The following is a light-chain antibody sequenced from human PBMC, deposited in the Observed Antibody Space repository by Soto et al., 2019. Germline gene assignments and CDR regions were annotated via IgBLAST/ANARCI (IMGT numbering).Light chain of an antibody. CDR3: QQYDTYPRT. V-gene: IGKV1-5*03. Sequence: DIQMTQSPSTQSASVGDRVTITCRASQSISNWLAWYQQKPGKAPKLLIFKASTLESGVPSRFSGSGSGTEFTLNISSLQPDDFATYHCQQYDTYPRTFGQGTKVDIK. CDR2: KAS. J-gene: IGKJ1*01. CDR1: QSISNW.